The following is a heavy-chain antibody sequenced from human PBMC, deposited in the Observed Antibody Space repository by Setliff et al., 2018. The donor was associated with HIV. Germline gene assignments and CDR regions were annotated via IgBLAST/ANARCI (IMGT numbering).Heavy chain of an antibody. D-gene: IGHD6-6*01. Sequence: GESLKISCAASGFTFTDYWMHWVRQVPGQGLVWVSRINVDGSSISYADSVKGRFTISRDNAKNTLFLQLNSLRAEDTAVYYCARLPQDVRSSIDFWGQGTLVTVSS. CDR3: ARLPQDVRSSIDF. CDR1: GFTFTDYW. V-gene: IGHV3-74*01. J-gene: IGHJ4*02. CDR2: INVDGSSI.